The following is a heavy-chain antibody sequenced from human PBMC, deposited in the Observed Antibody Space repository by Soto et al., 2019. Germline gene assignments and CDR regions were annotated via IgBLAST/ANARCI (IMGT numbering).Heavy chain of an antibody. CDR3: ARDRAMATMTFDS. CDR2: ISSTTNYI. Sequence: GGSLRLSCAASGFTFTRYSMNWVRQAPGKGLEWVSSISSTTNYIYYGDSMKGRFTISRDNAKNSLYLEMTSLTAEDTAVYYCARDRAMATMTFDSWGPGSLVTVSS. D-gene: IGHD5-12*01. CDR1: GFTFTRYS. V-gene: IGHV3-21*04. J-gene: IGHJ4*02.